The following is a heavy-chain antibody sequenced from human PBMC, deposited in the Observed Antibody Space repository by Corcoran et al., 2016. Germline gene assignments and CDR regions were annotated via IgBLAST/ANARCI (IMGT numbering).Heavy chain of an antibody. CDR1: GFTFDDYA. D-gene: IGHD3-22*01. CDR2: ISWNSGSI. Sequence: EVQLVESGGGLVQPGRSLRLSCAASGFTFDDYAMHWVRQAPGKGLEWVSGISWNSGSIGYADSVKGRFTISRDNAKNSLYLQMNSRRAEDTALYYCAKDYYYDSSGYCDYWGQGTLVTVSS. CDR3: AKDYYYDSSGYCDY. V-gene: IGHV3-9*01. J-gene: IGHJ4*02.